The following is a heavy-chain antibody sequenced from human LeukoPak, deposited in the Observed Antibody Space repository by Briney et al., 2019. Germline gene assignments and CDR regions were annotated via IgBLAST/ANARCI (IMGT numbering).Heavy chain of an antibody. CDR3: ARGITLVIRNWFDP. D-gene: IGHD3-22*01. J-gene: IGHJ5*02. Sequence: SETLSLXCAVYGGSFSGYYWSWIRRPPGKGLEWIGEINHSGSTNYNPSLKSRVTISVDTSKNQFSLKLSSVTAADTAVYYCARGITLVIRNWFDPRGQGTLVTVSS. V-gene: IGHV4-34*01. CDR2: INHSGST. CDR1: GGSFSGYY.